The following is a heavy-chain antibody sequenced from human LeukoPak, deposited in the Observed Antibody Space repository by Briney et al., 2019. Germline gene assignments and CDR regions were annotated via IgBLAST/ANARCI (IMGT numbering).Heavy chain of an antibody. CDR3: ARLFVYGSGAEAFDY. CDR2: INEDGSEK. V-gene: IGHV3-7*01. Sequence: GGSLRLSCVASAFTFSRYWTTWVRQAPGKGLEWVANINEDGSEKYYLDSVRGRFTISRDNAKNSLYLQMDSLRAEDTAVYYCARLFVYGSGAEAFDYWGQGALVTVSS. J-gene: IGHJ4*02. D-gene: IGHD3-10*01. CDR1: AFTFSRYW.